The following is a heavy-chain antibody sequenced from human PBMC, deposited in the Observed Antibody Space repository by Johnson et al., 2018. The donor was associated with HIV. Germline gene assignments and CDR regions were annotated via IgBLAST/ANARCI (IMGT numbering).Heavy chain of an antibody. V-gene: IGHV3-30*02. J-gene: IGHJ3*02. Sequence: QMLLVESGGGLVQRGGSLRLSCVASGFTFSSYGMHWVRQAPGKGLEWVAFIRYDGTNKYYADSVKGRFSVSRDNSKNTLYVEMNSLRVADTAVYYCARDRISAFDYAPGVFDIWGQGTMVTVSS. CDR1: GFTFSSYG. D-gene: IGHD3-3*02. CDR2: IRYDGTNK. CDR3: ARDRISAFDYAPGVFDI.